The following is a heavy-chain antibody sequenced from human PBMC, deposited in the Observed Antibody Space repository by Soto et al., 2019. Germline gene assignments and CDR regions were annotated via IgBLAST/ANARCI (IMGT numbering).Heavy chain of an antibody. J-gene: IGHJ5*02. CDR3: ARGLFCYGWYNWFDP. CDR2: INHSGST. Sequence: SETLSLTCGVYGGSFSGYYWSWIRQPPGKGLEWIGEINHSGSTNYNPSLKSRVTISVDTTKKQFSLKLSSVTVADTAVYYCARGLFCYGWYNWFDPWGQGTLVTVSS. CDR1: GGSFSGYY. D-gene: IGHD2-2*01. V-gene: IGHV4-34*01.